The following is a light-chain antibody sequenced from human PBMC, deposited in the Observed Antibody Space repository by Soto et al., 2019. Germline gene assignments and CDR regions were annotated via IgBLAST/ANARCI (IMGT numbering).Light chain of an antibody. Sequence: DIQMSQSPSTLSPSVGDRVTISCRASQSISNWLAWYQQKPGEAPELLIYRASNLQSGVPSRFSGSGSGTDFPLTISSLQTDDFATYYCQQYHRYPYSFGPGTKLEI. J-gene: IGKJ2*01. CDR1: QSISNW. CDR3: QQYHRYPYS. V-gene: IGKV1-5*03. CDR2: RAS.